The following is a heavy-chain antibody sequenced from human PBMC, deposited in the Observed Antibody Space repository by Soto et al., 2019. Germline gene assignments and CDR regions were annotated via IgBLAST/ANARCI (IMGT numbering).Heavy chain of an antibody. CDR2: IYSGGST. CDR3: ARAMGADDFWSGYSTWGYYYYYGMDV. Sequence: LRLSCAASGFTVSSNYMSWVRQAPGKGLEWVSVIYSGGSTYYADSVKGRFTISRDNSKNTPYLQMNSLRAEDTAVYYCARAMGADDFWSGYSTWGYYYYYGMDVWGQGTTVTVSS. CDR1: GFTVSSNY. V-gene: IGHV3-53*01. J-gene: IGHJ6*02. D-gene: IGHD3-3*01.